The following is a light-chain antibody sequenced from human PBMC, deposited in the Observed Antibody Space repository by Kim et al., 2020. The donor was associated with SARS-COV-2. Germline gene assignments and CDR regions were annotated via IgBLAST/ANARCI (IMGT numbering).Light chain of an antibody. Sequence: GQSITISCARTSNDVGGFDYVSWYQQHPGKAPKLMIYDVFNRPSGVPNRFSASKSGNTASLTISGLHAEDEANYYCSSYSSSTAVLFGGGTQLTVL. CDR2: DVF. CDR3: SSYSSSTAVL. CDR1: SNDVGGFDY. J-gene: IGLJ2*01. V-gene: IGLV2-14*03.